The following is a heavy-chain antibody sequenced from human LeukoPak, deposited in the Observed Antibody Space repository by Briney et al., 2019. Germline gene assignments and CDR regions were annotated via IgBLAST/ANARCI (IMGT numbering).Heavy chain of an antibody. J-gene: IGHJ4*02. D-gene: IGHD3-16*01. CDR3: TTEWYYGAWD. V-gene: IGHV3-15*01. CDR2: IKLKIDGATT. CDR1: GFTFSNTW. Sequence: ESLRLSWAVAGFTFSNTWMSWVRQAPGKGLEWVGCIKLKIDGATTDYAAPVKGRFLTSRDDSKDTLYLQMNSLKTEDTAVYYCTTEWYYGAWDWGQGTLVTVSS.